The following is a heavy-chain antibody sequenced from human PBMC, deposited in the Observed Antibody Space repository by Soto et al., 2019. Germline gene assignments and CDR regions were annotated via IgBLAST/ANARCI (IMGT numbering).Heavy chain of an antibody. CDR1: GYTFTSYA. CDR2: INAGNGNT. Sequence: ASVKVSCKASGYTFTSYAMHWVRQAPGQRLEWMGWINAGNGNTKYSQKFQGRVTITRDTSASIVYMEVNSLRSEDTALYYCARGIGVATPADYYLDPGGQATLVTVSS. J-gene: IGHJ5*02. CDR3: ARGIGVATPADYYLDP. V-gene: IGHV1-3*01. D-gene: IGHD3-22*01.